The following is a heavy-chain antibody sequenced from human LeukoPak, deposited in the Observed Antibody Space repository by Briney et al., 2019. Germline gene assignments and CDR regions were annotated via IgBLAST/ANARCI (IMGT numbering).Heavy chain of an antibody. Sequence: SGTLSLTSAVYGGSFSGYYWSWFRQPPGKGLEGIGEIKSNGRTNYNPSLKSRFTISVDTSKNQFSLKLSSVTAADTAVYYCARKVRDPIVVVPAATYYFDYWGQGTLVTVSS. D-gene: IGHD2-2*01. V-gene: IGHV4-34*01. J-gene: IGHJ4*02. CDR1: GGSFSGYY. CDR2: IKSNGRT. CDR3: ARKVRDPIVVVPAATYYFDY.